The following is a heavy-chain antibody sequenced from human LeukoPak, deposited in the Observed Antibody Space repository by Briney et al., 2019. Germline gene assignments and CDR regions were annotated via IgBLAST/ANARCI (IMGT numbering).Heavy chain of an antibody. CDR2: INPSGGST. CDR1: GYTFTSYY. J-gene: IGHJ4*02. Sequence: GASVKVSCKASGYTFTSYYMHWVRQAPGQGLEWMGIINPSGGSTSYAQKFQGRVTMTRDTSISTAYMELSRLRSDDTAVYYCARTAYYDILTGNNWGQGTLVTVSS. D-gene: IGHD3-9*01. V-gene: IGHV1-46*01. CDR3: ARTAYYDILTGNN.